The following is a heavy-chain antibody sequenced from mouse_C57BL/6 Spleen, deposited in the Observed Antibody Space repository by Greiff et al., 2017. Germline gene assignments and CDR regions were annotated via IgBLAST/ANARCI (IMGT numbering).Heavy chain of an antibody. CDR2: IYPGDGDT. J-gene: IGHJ3*01. CDR3: AREDGGLRAWFAY. V-gene: IGHV1-82*01. CDR1: GYAFSSSW. Sequence: VQLQQSGPELVKPGASVKISCTASGYAFSSSWMNWVKQRPGKGLEWIGRIYPGDGDTNYNGKFKGKATLTADKSSSTAYMQLSSLTSEDSAVYFCAREDGGLRAWFAYWGQGTLVTVSA. D-gene: IGHD2-4*01.